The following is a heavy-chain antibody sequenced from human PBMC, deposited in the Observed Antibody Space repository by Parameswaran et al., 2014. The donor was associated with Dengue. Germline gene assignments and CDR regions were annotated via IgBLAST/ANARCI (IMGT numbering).Heavy chain of an antibody. CDR3: ARDSADFGVLRKPSQKGDY. J-gene: IGHJ4*02. CDR2: INHSGST. D-gene: IGHD3-3*01. Sequence: RWIRQPPGKGLEWIGEINHSGSTNYNPSLKSRVTISVDTSKNQFSLKLSSVTAADTAVYYCARDSADFGVLRKPSQKGDYWGQGTLVTVSS. V-gene: IGHV4-34*01.